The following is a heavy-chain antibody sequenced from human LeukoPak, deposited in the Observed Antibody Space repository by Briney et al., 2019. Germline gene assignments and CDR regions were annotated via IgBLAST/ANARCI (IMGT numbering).Heavy chain of an antibody. Sequence: SETLSLTCTVSGDSITGYYWGWIRQPPGKGLEWIGNIYYTGNTYYNASLKSRVTISIDTSNNQISLRLISVTATDTAMYYCARQTGSGLFTLPGGQGTLVTVSS. CDR3: ARQTGSGLFTLP. CDR2: IYYTGNT. J-gene: IGHJ4*02. D-gene: IGHD3/OR15-3a*01. V-gene: IGHV4-39*01. CDR1: GDSITGYY.